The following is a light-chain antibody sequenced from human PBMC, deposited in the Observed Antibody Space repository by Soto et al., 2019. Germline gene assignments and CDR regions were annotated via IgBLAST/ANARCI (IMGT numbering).Light chain of an antibody. V-gene: IGKV3-11*01. J-gene: IGKJ5*01. Sequence: EIVMTQSPATLSVSPGERATLSCRASQSVGSDLAWYQQKPGQAPRLVIYDASTRATGIPARFSGSGSGTDFTLTIGSLEPEDFAIYYCQQRSNWPITFGQGTRLEIK. CDR3: QQRSNWPIT. CDR1: QSVGSD. CDR2: DAS.